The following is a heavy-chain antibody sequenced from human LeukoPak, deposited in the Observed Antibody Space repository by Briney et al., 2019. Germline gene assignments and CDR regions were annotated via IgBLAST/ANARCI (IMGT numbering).Heavy chain of an antibody. V-gene: IGHV3-20*04. Sequence: PGGSLRLSCAASGFTFDDYGMSWVRQAPGKGLEWVSGINWNGGSTGYADSVKGRFTISRDNAKNSLYLQMNSLRAEDTAVYYCARLDSATTLRGDYYGMDVWGQGTTVTVSS. J-gene: IGHJ6*02. CDR1: GFTFDDYG. CDR2: INWNGGST. D-gene: IGHD1-14*01. CDR3: ARLDSATTLRGDYYGMDV.